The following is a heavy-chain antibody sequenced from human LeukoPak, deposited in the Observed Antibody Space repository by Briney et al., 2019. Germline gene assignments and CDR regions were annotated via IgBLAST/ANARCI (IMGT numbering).Heavy chain of an antibody. CDR1: GFTFSSYG. Sequence: GGSLRLSCAASGFTFSSYGMHWVRQAPGKRLEWVAVIWYDGSNKYYADSVKGRFTISRDNSKNTLYLQMNSLRAEDTAVYYCARERGDIVATPYYYGMDVWGKGPTVTVSS. V-gene: IGHV3-33*01. J-gene: IGHJ6*04. CDR2: IWYDGSNK. D-gene: IGHD5-12*01. CDR3: ARERGDIVATPYYYGMDV.